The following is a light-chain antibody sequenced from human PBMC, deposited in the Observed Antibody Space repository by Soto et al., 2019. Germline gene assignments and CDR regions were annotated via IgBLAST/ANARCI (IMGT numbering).Light chain of an antibody. Sequence: QSALTQPASVSGSPGQSITIPCTGASSDVGSYNLVSWYQQHPGKAPKLMIYEVSRRPSGISNRFSGSKSGNTASLTISGLQAEDEPDYYCCSYAGSPTFVIFGGGTKLTVL. J-gene: IGLJ2*01. CDR3: CSYAGSPTFVI. V-gene: IGLV2-23*02. CDR2: EVS. CDR1: SSDVGSYNL.